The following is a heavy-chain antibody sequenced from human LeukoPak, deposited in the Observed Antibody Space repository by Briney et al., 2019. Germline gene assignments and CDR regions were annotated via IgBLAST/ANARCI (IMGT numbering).Heavy chain of an antibody. D-gene: IGHD6-6*01. CDR2: IYSGGTT. V-gene: IGHV3-53*01. Sequence: GGSLRLSCAASGFTVSSNYMSWVRQAPGKGLEWVSVIYSGGTTYYTDSVKGRFTISRDNSKNTLYLQMNSLRAEDTAVYYCARDLAARPRPPSYGMDVWGQGTTVTVSS. CDR3: ARDLAARPRPPSYGMDV. J-gene: IGHJ6*02. CDR1: GFTVSSNY.